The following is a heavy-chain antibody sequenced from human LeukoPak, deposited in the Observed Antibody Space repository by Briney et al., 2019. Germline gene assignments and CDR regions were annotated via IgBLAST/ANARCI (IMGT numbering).Heavy chain of an antibody. J-gene: IGHJ6*02. CDR1: GDTLSSYA. V-gene: IGHV1-69*04. CDR2: IIPVLGIP. CDR3: ARAGDGYNLEDYYYGMDV. D-gene: IGHD5-24*01. Sequence: SVKVSCKASGDTLSSYAISWVRQAPGQGLEWMGRIIPVLGIPNYAPKFQGRVTITADKSTSTAYMELSSLRSEDTAVYYCARAGDGYNLEDYYYGMDVWGQGTTVTVSS.